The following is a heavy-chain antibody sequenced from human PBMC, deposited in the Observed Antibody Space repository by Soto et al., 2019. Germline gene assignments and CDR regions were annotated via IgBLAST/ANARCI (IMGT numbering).Heavy chain of an antibody. Sequence: PSETLSLTCTVSGGSISSYYWSWIRQPPGKGLEWIGYIYYSGSTNYNPSLKGRVTISVDTSKNQFSLKLSSVTAADTAVYYCARSLDMGESGYDLWGQGTLVTVSS. CDR3: ARSLDMGESGYDL. CDR2: IYYSGST. D-gene: IGHD5-12*01. J-gene: IGHJ4*02. V-gene: IGHV4-59*01. CDR1: GGSISSYY.